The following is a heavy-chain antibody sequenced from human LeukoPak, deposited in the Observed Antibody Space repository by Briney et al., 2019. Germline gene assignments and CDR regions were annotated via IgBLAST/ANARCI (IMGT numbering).Heavy chain of an antibody. CDR1: GYVFISYG. J-gene: IGHJ4*02. V-gene: IGHV1-18*01. CDR2: ISANNGNT. D-gene: IGHD6-13*01. Sequence: ASVKVSCKASGYVFISYGISWVRQAPGQGLEWMGWISANNGNTNYAQKLQGRITMTTDTSTSTAYMELRSLRSDDTAVYYCAREGGRADSAAIDSWGQGTLVTVSS. CDR3: AREGGRADSAAIDS.